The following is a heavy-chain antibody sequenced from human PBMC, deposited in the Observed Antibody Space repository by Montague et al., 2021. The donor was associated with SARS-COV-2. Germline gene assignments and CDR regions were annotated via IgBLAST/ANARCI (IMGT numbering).Heavy chain of an antibody. CDR2: IYYSGST. J-gene: IGHJ5*02. CDR3: ARQEPIVVVVAAARGWFDP. Sequence: SETLSLTCPVSGGSISSSSYYWGWIRQPPGKGLEWIGSIYYSGSTYYNPSLKSRVTISVDTSKNQFSLKLSSVTAADTAVYYCARQEPIVVVVAAARGWFDPWGQGTLVTVSS. V-gene: IGHV4-39*01. CDR1: GGSISSSSYY. D-gene: IGHD2-15*01.